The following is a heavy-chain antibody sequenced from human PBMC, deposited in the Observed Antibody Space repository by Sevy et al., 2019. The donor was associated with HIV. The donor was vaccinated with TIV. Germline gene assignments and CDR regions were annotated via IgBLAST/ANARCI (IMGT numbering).Heavy chain of an antibody. CDR1: GYTFTGYY. CDR2: INPNSGGT. Sequence: ASVKVSCKASGYTFTGYYMHWVRQAPGQGLEWMGWINPNSGGTNYAQKFQGRVTMTRDTSIRTAYMELSRLRSDDTAGYYCARGLTGTRTWPFDPWGQGTLVTVSS. V-gene: IGHV1-2*02. J-gene: IGHJ5*02. D-gene: IGHD1-7*01. CDR3: ARGLTGTRTWPFDP.